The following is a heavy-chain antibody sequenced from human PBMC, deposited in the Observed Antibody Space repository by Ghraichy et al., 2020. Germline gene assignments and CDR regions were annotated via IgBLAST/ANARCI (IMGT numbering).Heavy chain of an antibody. D-gene: IGHD6-19*01. CDR1: GGSISSYY. J-gene: IGHJ5*02. CDR2: TYTSGST. Sequence: SETLSLTCTVSGGSISSYYWSWIRQPAGKGLEWIGRTYTSGSTNYNPSLKGRVTMSVDTSKNQFSLKLSSVTAADTAVYYCARDYSSGWYRNLFDPWGQGTLVTVSS. V-gene: IGHV4-4*07. CDR3: ARDYSSGWYRNLFDP.